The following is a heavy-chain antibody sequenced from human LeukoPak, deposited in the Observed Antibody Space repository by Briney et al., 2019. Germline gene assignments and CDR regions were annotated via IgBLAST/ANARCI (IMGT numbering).Heavy chain of an antibody. J-gene: IGHJ5*02. CDR1: GGSISSYY. D-gene: IGHD6-6*01. CDR2: IDWDDDK. V-gene: IGHV2-70*01. CDR3: ARIRRRPNNWFDP. Sequence: TLSLTCIVSGGSISSYYWSWIRQPPGKALEWLALIDWDDDKYYSTSLKTRLTISKDTSKNQVVLTMTNMDPVDTATYYCARIRRRPNNWFDPWGQGTLVTVSS.